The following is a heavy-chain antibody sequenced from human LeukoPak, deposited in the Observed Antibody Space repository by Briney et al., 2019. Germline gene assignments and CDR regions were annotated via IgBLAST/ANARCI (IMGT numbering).Heavy chain of an antibody. CDR1: GYIVTKLS. D-gene: IGHD3-10*01. CDR3: ATGITLGRGPHFDY. J-gene: IGHJ4*02. V-gene: IGHV1-24*01. Sequence: ASVKVSCKVDGYIVTKLSLHWVRQAPGKGLEWMGGFDAEQGETIYAQKFQGRVTMTEDTSTDTAYMDLRSLRSEDTAVYYCATGITLGRGPHFDYCGQGALVTVSS. CDR2: FDAEQGET.